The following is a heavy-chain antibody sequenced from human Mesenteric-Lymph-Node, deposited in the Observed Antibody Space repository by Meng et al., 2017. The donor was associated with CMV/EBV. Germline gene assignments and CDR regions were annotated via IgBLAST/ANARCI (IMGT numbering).Heavy chain of an antibody. J-gene: IGHJ3*02. D-gene: IGHD3-16*02. CDR1: GFTVSSNY. CDR3: AKDPAGYRSDDAFDI. V-gene: IGHV3-53*01. Sequence: GGSLRLSCAASGFTVSSNYMSWVRQAPGKGLEWVSVVYSGGSTYYADSVKGRFTISRDNSKNTLYLQMNSLRAEDTAVYYCAKDPAGYRSDDAFDIWGQGTMVTVSS. CDR2: VYSGGST.